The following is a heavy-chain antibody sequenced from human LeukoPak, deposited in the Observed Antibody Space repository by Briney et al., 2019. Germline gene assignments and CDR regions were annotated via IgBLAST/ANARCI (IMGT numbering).Heavy chain of an antibody. J-gene: IGHJ4*02. CDR2: IYTSGST. CDR1: GGSISSGSYY. V-gene: IGHV4-61*02. CDR3: ARDLTVVPAAS. D-gene: IGHD2-2*01. Sequence: SETLSLTCTVSGGSISSGSYYWRWIRQPAGKGLEWIGRIYTSGSTNYNPSLKSRVTISVDTSKNQFSLKLSSVTAADTAVYYCARDLTVVPAASWGQGTLVTVSS.